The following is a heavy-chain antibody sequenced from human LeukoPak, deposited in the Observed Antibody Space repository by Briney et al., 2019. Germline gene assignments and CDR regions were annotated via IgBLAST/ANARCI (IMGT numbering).Heavy chain of an antibody. D-gene: IGHD3-10*01. J-gene: IGHJ5*02. V-gene: IGHV4-30-4*01. Sequence: SPTLSLTCTVSGGSISSGDYYWSWIGQPPGKGLEWIGYIHYSGSTYYNPSLRSRVTMSVDTSKNQFSLKLSSVTAADTAVYYCARYGSGSRRFDPWGQGTLVTVSS. CDR3: ARYGSGSRRFDP. CDR1: GGSISSGDYY. CDR2: IHYSGST.